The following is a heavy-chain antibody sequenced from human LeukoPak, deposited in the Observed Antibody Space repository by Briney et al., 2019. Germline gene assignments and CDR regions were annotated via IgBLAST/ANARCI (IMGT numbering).Heavy chain of an antibody. CDR1: GFTVSKNY. Sequence: PGGSLRLSCAASGFTVSKNYMTWVRQAPGKGLEWVSVIYGGGSTYYADCVKGRFTISRDNSKNTLFLQMNSLRAEDTAIYYCTGLPVVTAVTGAFHIWGQGTMVTVSS. CDR3: TGLPVVTAVTGAFHI. V-gene: IGHV3-53*01. CDR2: IYGGGST. J-gene: IGHJ3*02. D-gene: IGHD2-21*02.